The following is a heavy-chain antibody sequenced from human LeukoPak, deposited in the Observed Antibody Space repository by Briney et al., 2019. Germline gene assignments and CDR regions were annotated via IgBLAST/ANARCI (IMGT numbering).Heavy chain of an antibody. CDR1: GFTFSSYA. CDR3: AREEYNWNDSNWFDP. Sequence: GRSPRLSCAASGFTFSSYAMHWVRQAPGKGLEWVAVISYDGSNKYYADSVKGRFTISRDNSKNTLYLQMNSLRAEDTAVYYCAREEYNWNDSNWFDPWGQGTLVTVSS. V-gene: IGHV3-30*04. J-gene: IGHJ5*02. CDR2: ISYDGSNK. D-gene: IGHD1-20*01.